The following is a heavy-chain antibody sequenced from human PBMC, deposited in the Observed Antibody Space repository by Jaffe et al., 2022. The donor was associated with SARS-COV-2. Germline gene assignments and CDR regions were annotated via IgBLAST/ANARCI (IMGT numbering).Heavy chain of an antibody. V-gene: IGHV3-33*01. Sequence: QVQLVESGGGVVQPGRSLRLSCAASGFTFSSYGMHWVRQAPGKGLEWVAFFWYDGSNKYYVDSVKGRFTISKDNSKNTLYLQMNSLRAEDTAVYYCARERNYYDSSGTPAYWGQGTLVTVSS. D-gene: IGHD3-22*01. J-gene: IGHJ4*02. CDR3: ARERNYYDSSGTPAY. CDR2: FWYDGSNK. CDR1: GFTFSSYG.